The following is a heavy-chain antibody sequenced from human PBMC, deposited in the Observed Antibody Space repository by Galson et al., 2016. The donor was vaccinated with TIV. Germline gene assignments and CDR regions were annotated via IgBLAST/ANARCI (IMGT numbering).Heavy chain of an antibody. V-gene: IGHV4-61*01. CDR1: GASVSSGNYY. CDR2: IFSSGST. Sequence: SETLFLTCAVSGASVSSGNYYWTWIRQPLGKGLECIGYIFSSGSTKYNPSLKSRVAISVDTSRNQFSLKLTSVAAADTAVYYCARDSWGSGYNSGWEGFDLWGQGTMVTVSS. CDR3: ARDSWGSGYNSGWEGFDL. D-gene: IGHD6-19*01. J-gene: IGHJ3*01.